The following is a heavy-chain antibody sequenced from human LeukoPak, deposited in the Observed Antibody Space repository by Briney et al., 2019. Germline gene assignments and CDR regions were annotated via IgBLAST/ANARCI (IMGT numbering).Heavy chain of an antibody. CDR2: MDKETNLYAT. CDR3: TSDSGTYNWFDP. J-gene: IGHJ5*02. V-gene: IGHV3-73*01. Sequence: PGGSLRLYCVDSGFTFSDSAIHWVRQSSGKGLEWIGHMDKETNLYATALAASVKGRFTVSRDVSKNTAYLQMNSMKPEDTALYYCTSDSGTYNWFDPWGQGTLVTVSS. CDR1: GFTFSDSA. D-gene: IGHD1-26*01.